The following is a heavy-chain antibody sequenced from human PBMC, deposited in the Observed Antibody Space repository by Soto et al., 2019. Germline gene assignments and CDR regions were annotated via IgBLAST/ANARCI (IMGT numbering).Heavy chain of an antibody. D-gene: IGHD4-4*01. CDR2: INTDYGNT. CDR3: ARKSLSNFNWFDP. V-gene: IGHV1-18*01. J-gene: IGHJ5*02. CDR1: GYTFTNYG. Sequence: ASVKVSCKASGYTFTNYGISWVRQAPGQGLEWMGWINTDYGNTNYAQKFQGRVTMTTDTSTNTAYMELRSLRSDDTAVYYCARKSLSNFNWFDPWGQGTLVTVSS.